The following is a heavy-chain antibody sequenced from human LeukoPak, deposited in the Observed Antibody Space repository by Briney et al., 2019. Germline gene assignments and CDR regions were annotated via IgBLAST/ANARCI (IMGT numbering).Heavy chain of an antibody. CDR3: ARNLRKTYYYDSSGYSEGFDY. CDR2: INPNSGGT. J-gene: IGHJ4*02. CDR1: GYTFTGYY. D-gene: IGHD3-22*01. V-gene: IGHV1-2*04. Sequence: ASVKVSCKASGYTFTGYYMHWVRQAPGQGLEWMGWINPNSGGTNYAQKFQGWVTMTRDTSISTAYMELSRLRSDDTAVYYCARNLRKTYYYDSSGYSEGFDYWGQGTLVTVSS.